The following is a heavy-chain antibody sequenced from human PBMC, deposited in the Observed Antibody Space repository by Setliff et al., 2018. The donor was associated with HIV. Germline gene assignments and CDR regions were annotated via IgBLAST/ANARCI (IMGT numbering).Heavy chain of an antibody. J-gene: IGHJ6*03. CDR3: ARVSSTYWYSIFRNYYYHMDV. Sequence: SETLSLTCTVSGGSINSRSYYWAWIRQPPGKGLEWVARIYFSGTPYYNPSLKNRVTISVDTSKNQFSLKLSSVTAADTAVYYCARVSSTYWYSIFRNYYYHMDVWGKGTTVTVSS. CDR2: IYFSGTP. D-gene: IGHD2-8*02. V-gene: IGHV4-39*01. CDR1: GGSINSRSYY.